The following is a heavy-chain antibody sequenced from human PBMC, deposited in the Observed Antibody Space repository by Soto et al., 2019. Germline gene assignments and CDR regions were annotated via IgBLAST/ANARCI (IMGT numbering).Heavy chain of an antibody. CDR2: IYYSGST. Sequence: SETLSLTCTVSGGSISSSSYYWGWIRQPPGKGLEWIGTIYYSGSTYYNPSLKSRVTISVDTSKNQFSLKLSSVTAADTAVYYCARLSYSSGWYFDDWGQGSLVIVSS. D-gene: IGHD6-25*01. J-gene: IGHJ4*02. CDR3: ARLSYSSGWYFDD. V-gene: IGHV4-39*01. CDR1: GGSISSSSYY.